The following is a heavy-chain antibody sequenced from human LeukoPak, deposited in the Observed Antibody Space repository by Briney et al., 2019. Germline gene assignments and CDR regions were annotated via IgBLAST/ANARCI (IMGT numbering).Heavy chain of an antibody. CDR2: ISYDGSNK. Sequence: GRSLRLSCAASGFTFSSYAMHWVRQAPGKGLEWVAVISYDGSNKYYADSVKGRFTISRDNAKNSLYLQMNSLRAEDTAVYYCARGGYSSSWYANWFDPWGQGTLVTVSS. J-gene: IGHJ5*02. V-gene: IGHV3-30-3*01. CDR3: ARGGYSSSWYANWFDP. CDR1: GFTFSSYA. D-gene: IGHD6-13*01.